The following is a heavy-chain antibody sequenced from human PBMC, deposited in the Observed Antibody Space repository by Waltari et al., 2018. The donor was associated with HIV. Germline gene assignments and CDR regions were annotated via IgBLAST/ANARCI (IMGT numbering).Heavy chain of an antibody. V-gene: IGHV1-18*01. Sequence: QVQLVQSGAEVKKPGASGKVSCKASGYTFSSYPLNWVRRAPGQGLEWMGWDSAYNGNRNYAQKFQGRVTMTTDKSTSTAYMELRSLRSDDTAVYYCARGGGVVVGAMFDYWGQGTLVTVSS. J-gene: IGHJ4*02. CDR3: ARGGGVVVGAMFDY. CDR2: DSAYNGNR. CDR1: GYTFSSYP. D-gene: IGHD1-26*01.